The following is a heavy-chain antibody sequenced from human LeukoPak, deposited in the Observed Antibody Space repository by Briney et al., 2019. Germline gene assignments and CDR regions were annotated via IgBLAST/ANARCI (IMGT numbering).Heavy chain of an antibody. V-gene: IGHV1-46*01. CDR2: INPSGGST. Sequence: ASVTVSFKASGYTFTSYYMHWVRQAPGQGLEWMGIINPSGGSTSYAQKFQGRVTMTRDTSTSTVYMELSSLRSEDTAVYYCARSKVTVTFDYWGQGTLVTVSS. J-gene: IGHJ4*02. D-gene: IGHD4-17*01. CDR1: GYTFTSYY. CDR3: ARSKVTVTFDY.